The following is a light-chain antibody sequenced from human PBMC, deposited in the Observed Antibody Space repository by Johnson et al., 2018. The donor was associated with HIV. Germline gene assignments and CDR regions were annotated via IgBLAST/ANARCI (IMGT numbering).Light chain of an antibody. J-gene: IGLJ1*01. CDR1: SSNNGNNY. V-gene: IGLV1-51*02. Sequence: QSVLTQPPSVSAAPGQKVTISCSGSSSNNGNNYVSWYLQLPGTAPKLLIYEKNKRPSGIPDRFSASKSGTSATLDITVLPTGAEADYCCAAWDSGLGAHYVFGTGTKVTVL. CDR3: AAWDSGLGAHYV. CDR2: EKN.